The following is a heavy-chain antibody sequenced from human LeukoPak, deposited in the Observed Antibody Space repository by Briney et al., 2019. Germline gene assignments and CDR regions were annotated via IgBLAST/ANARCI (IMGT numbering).Heavy chain of an antibody. V-gene: IGHV4-34*01. CDR1: GGSFSGYY. Sequence: SETLSLTCAVYGGSFSGYYWSWIRQPPGKGLEWIGEINHSGSTNYNPSLKSRVTISVDTSKNQFSLRLSSVTAADTAVYYCARRQQWLPVGIWGQGTMVTVSS. CDR3: ARRQQWLPVGI. J-gene: IGHJ3*02. CDR2: INHSGST. D-gene: IGHD6-19*01.